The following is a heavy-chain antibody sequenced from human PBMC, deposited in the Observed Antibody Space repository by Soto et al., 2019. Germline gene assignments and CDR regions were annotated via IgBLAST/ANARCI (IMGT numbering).Heavy chain of an antibody. CDR3: AHRKLAGGPDAFDI. D-gene: IGHD3-3*02. CDR1: GFSLTTTGVG. CDR2: IYWDDDK. V-gene: IGHV2-5*02. J-gene: IGHJ3*02. Sequence: QITLKESGPTLVNPTQTLTLTCTFSGFSLTTTGVGVGWVRQPPGKALEWLANIYWDDDKFYSPSLKTRLTITKDTSKNQVVLTLTNMDPVDTATYFCAHRKLAGGPDAFDIWGQGGVVIVSS.